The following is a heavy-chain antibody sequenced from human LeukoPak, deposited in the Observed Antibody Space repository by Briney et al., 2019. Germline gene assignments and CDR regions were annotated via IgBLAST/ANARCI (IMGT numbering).Heavy chain of an antibody. CDR1: GYTFTSYY. J-gene: IGHJ3*02. CDR2: ISAYNGNT. V-gene: IGHV1-18*04. CDR3: ARSEGSLLKYYDFWSGSYAFDI. Sequence: EASVKVSCKASGYTFTSYYMHWVRQAPGQGLEWMGWISAYNGNTNYAQKLQGRVTMTTDTSTSTAYMELRSLRSDDTAVYYCARSEGSLLKYYDFWSGSYAFDIWGQGTMVTVSS. D-gene: IGHD3-3*01.